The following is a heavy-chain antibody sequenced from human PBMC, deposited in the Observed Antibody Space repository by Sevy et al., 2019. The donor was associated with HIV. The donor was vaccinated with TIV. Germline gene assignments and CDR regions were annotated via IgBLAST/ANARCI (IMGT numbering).Heavy chain of an antibody. J-gene: IGHJ3*02. CDR1: GYSFTTYW. CDR2: IYPGYSDT. CDR3: AGQDSSSWYEPFDI. D-gene: IGHD6-13*01. V-gene: IGHV5-51*01. Sequence: GESLKISCKGSGYSFTTYWIDWVRQMPGKGLEWMGIIYPGYSDTRYSPSFQGQVTISADKSISTAYLQWSSLKDSETAMYYCAGQDSSSWYEPFDIWGQGTMVTVSS.